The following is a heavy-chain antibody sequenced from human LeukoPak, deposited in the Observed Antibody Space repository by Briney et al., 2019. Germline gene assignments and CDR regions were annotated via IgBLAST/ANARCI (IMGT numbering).Heavy chain of an antibody. D-gene: IGHD6-19*01. CDR3: ARILSSSWYEYFHH. J-gene: IGHJ1*01. Sequence: ASVKVSCRASGYTFTNYGITWVRQAPGQGLEWMGWISVSNGDTKDAHQYAQKFQGRVTMTTDTSTSTGYMELRSLSSDDTAVYYCARILSSSWYEYFHHWGQGTLVTVSS. CDR1: GYTFTNYG. V-gene: IGHV1-18*01. CDR2: ISVSNGDT.